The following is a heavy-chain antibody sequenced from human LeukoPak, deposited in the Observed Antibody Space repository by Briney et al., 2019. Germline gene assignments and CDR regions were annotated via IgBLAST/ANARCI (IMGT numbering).Heavy chain of an antibody. CDR1: GFTFSSYG. V-gene: IGHV3-23*01. CDR3: ARDIEAAGLFLDY. CDR2: ISGSGGST. J-gene: IGHJ4*01. D-gene: IGHD6-13*01. Sequence: PGGSLRLSCAASGFTFSSYGMHWVRQAPGKGLEWVSAISGSGGSTYYADSVKGRFTISRDNSKNTLYLQMNSLRAEDTAVYYCARDIEAAGLFLDYWGQGSLVTVSS.